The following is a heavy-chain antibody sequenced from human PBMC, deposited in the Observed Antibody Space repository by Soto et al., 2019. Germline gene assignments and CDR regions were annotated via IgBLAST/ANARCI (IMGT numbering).Heavy chain of an antibody. CDR2: ISGSGGST. Sequence: EVQLLESGGGLVQPGGSLRLSCAASGFTFSSYAMSWVRQAPGKGLEWVSAISGSGGSTYYADSVKGRFTISRDNSKNTLYLQMNSLRAEDTAVYYCAKVGDSGDGSYSRGGIWGQGTLVTVSS. D-gene: IGHD1-26*01. CDR1: GFTFSSYA. J-gene: IGHJ4*02. CDR3: AKVGDSGDGSYSRGGI. V-gene: IGHV3-23*01.